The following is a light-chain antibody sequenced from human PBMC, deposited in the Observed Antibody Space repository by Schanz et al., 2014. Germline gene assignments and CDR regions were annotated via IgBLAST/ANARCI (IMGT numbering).Light chain of an antibody. V-gene: IGKV1-39*01. CDR3: QQYHDWWT. CDR2: AAS. CDR1: QSISSY. Sequence: DIQMTQSPSSLSAPVGDRVTITCRASQSISSYLNWYQQKPGKAPKLLIYAASSLQSGVPSRFSGSGSGTDFTLTVSSLQPEDFALYYCQQYHDWWTFGQGTKVEIK. J-gene: IGKJ1*01.